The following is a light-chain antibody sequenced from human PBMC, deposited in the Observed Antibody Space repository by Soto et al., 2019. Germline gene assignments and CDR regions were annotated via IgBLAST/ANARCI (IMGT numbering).Light chain of an antibody. CDR1: ESLSSN. Sequence: EIVMTQSPATLSVSPGERVTLSCRASESLSSNLAWYQQKPGQAPSLLMYGASTRATGIPARFSGSGSGTEFTLTISSLQSEDFAVYYCRQYNTWSSITFGQGTRLEIK. J-gene: IGKJ5*01. CDR2: GAS. CDR3: RQYNTWSSIT. V-gene: IGKV3-15*01.